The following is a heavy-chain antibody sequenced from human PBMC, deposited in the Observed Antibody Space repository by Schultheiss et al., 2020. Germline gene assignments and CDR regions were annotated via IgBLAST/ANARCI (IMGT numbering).Heavy chain of an antibody. CDR3: ARMIVVVAATHGWFDP. D-gene: IGHD2-15*01. Sequence: SETLSLTCTVSGGSISSGNYYWNWIRQPAGKGLEWVGRIYTSGSANYNPSLKSRVTISVDTSKNQFSLKLSSVTAADTAVYYCARMIVVVAATHGWFDPWGQGTLVTVSS. CDR2: IYTSGSA. V-gene: IGHV4-61*02. CDR1: GGSISSGNYY. J-gene: IGHJ5*02.